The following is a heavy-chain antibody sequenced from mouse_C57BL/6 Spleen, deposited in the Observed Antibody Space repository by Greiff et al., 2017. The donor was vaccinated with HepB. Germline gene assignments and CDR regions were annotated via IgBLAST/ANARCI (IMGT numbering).Heavy chain of an antibody. J-gene: IGHJ2*01. CDR3: ARDGNYGTHFDY. D-gene: IGHD2-1*01. V-gene: IGHV5-16*01. Sequence: EVKVVESEGGLVQPGSSMKLSCTASGFTFSDYYMAWVRQVPEKGLEWVANINYDGSSTYYLDSLKSRFIISRDNAKNILYLQMSSLKSEDTATYYCARDGNYGTHFDYWGQGTTLTVSS. CDR1: GFTFSDYY. CDR2: INYDGSST.